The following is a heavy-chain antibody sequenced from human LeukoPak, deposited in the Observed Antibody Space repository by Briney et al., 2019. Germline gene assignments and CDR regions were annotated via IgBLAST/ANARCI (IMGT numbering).Heavy chain of an antibody. J-gene: IGHJ4*02. CDR2: ISPHNGGT. CDR3: TTEDQFCSSSSCADY. D-gene: IGHD2-2*01. V-gene: IGHV1-2*02. CDR1: GYTFISYY. Sequence: ASVKVSCKASGYTFISYYMNWVRQAPGQGLEWMGYISPHNGGTHYAQKFQDRVTMTRDTSISTVYMELGSLRSDDTAVYYCTTEDQFCSSSSCADYWGQGTLVTVSS.